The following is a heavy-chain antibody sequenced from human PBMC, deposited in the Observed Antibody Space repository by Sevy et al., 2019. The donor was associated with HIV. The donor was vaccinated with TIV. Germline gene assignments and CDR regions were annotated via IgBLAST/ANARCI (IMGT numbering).Heavy chain of an antibody. V-gene: IGHV3-15*01. Sequence: GGSLRLSCAASGFTFSDYTIHWVRQAPGKGLEWVGRIKSKTDGGTTDYAAPVKGRFTISTDESKNTLYLQMNSLKTEDTAVYYCTTDTGISDYDFWSGRDDTFDNWGQGTMVTVSS. CDR2: IKSKTDGGTT. D-gene: IGHD3-3*01. CDR1: GFTFSDYT. J-gene: IGHJ3*02. CDR3: TTDTGISDYDFWSGRDDTFDN.